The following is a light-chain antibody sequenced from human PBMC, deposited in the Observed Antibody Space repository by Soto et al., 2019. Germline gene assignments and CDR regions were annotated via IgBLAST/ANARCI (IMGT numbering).Light chain of an antibody. CDR2: GAS. Sequence: EVVMTQSPAILSASPWERATLSCRASQSVGINVAWYQQKPGQAPRLLIYGASTRATGSPDRFSASGSATEFTLTISSLLSEDFAVYYCQQYNDWPRTFGQGTKVDIK. J-gene: IGKJ1*01. V-gene: IGKV3-15*01. CDR3: QQYNDWPRT. CDR1: QSVGIN.